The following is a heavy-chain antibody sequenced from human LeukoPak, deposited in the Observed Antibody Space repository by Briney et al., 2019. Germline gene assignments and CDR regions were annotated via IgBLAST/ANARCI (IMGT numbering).Heavy chain of an antibody. Sequence: GGSQRPSCAASGFKFSDHYIDWVRQAPGKGLEWVGRSRNKASSYTTEYAASVEGRFTISRDVSESSLYLQMNSLRTEDTAVYYCARDLLCTDCHKQSWGQGTLVTVSS. CDR3: ARDLLCTDCHKQS. D-gene: IGHD2-2*02. V-gene: IGHV3-72*01. CDR2: SRNKASSYTT. J-gene: IGHJ5*02. CDR1: GFKFSDHY.